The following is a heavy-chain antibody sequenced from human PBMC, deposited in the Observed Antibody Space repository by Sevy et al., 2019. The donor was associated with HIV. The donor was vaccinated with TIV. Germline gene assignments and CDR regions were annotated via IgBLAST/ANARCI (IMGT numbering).Heavy chain of an antibody. D-gene: IGHD3-22*01. V-gene: IGHV1-24*01. CDR1: GYTLSQLS. CDR2: FEPEDAET. J-gene: IGHJ4*02. Sequence: ASVKVSCKVSGYTLSQLSLHWVRQAPGKGLEWMGSFEPEDAETIYAQKFQGRVTMTEDRSTDTAYMELISLRSEDTAVYFCATTKDYYDSSGSPFDYWGQGTLVTVSS. CDR3: ATTKDYYDSSGSPFDY.